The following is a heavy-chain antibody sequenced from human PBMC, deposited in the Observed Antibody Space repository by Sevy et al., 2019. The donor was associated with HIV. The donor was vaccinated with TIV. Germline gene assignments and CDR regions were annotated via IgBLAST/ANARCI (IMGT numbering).Heavy chain of an antibody. CDR2: ISYDGSNK. CDR1: GFTFSSYG. Sequence: GSLRLSCAASGFTFSSYGMHWVRQAPGKGLEWVAVISYDGSNKYYADSVKGRFTISRDNSKNTLYLQMNSLRAEDTAVYYCAKGPSDIAARQYFDYWGQGTLVTVSS. D-gene: IGHD6-6*01. J-gene: IGHJ4*02. V-gene: IGHV3-30*18. CDR3: AKGPSDIAARQYFDY.